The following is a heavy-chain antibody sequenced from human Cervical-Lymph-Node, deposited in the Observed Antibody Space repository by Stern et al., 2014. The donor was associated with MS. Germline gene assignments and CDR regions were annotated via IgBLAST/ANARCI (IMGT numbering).Heavy chain of an antibody. CDR1: GYTYTNYW. CDR2: ILPGDSEA. V-gene: IGHV5-51*01. D-gene: IGHD3-10*01. CDR3: ATASVRGSNYPDAFDL. Sequence: VQLVQAGAEVKKPGESLKISCNGSGYTYTNYWIAWVRQMPGKGLEWMGIILPGDSEARYSPSFQGRVTISADKSIKPAYLQWASLKVSDTAMYFCATASVRGSNYPDAFDLWGQGTMITVSS. J-gene: IGHJ3*01.